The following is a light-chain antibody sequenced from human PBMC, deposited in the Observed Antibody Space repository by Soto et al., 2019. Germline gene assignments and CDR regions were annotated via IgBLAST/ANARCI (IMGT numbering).Light chain of an antibody. Sequence: DIQMTQSPSTLSASVGDRVTITCRASQSISTWLSWYQQKPGKAAKLLIYKAASLEGGVPSRFGGSGSGTLFNITFSILNPDDFATCYCQQYNTYPLTFGGGTTVDIK. CDR2: KAA. J-gene: IGKJ4*01. CDR3: QQYNTYPLT. V-gene: IGKV1-5*03. CDR1: QSISTW.